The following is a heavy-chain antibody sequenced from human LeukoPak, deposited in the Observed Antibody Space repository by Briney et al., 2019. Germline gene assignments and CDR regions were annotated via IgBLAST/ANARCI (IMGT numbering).Heavy chain of an antibody. V-gene: IGHV3-43*02. D-gene: IGHD1-26*01. CDR1: GFTFDDYT. CDR2: ITGDRST. J-gene: IGHJ4*02. Sequence: PGGSLRLSCAASGFTFDDYTMHWVRQAPGEGLEWVSLITGDRSTYFADSVKGRFTISTDNSKNSLYLQMNSLRTEDTAFYYCAKDRGVGAIDYWGQGTLVTVSS. CDR3: AKDRGVGAIDY.